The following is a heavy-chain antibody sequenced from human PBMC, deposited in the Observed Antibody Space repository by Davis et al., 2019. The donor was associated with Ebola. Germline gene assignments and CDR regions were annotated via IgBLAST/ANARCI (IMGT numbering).Heavy chain of an antibody. CDR1: GFTFSSYN. CDR3: ATGTGAARPPTQS. V-gene: IGHV3-74*01. J-gene: IGHJ4*02. D-gene: IGHD6-6*01. CDR2: INSDGSST. Sequence: HTAGSLRLSCAASGFTFSSYNMNWVRQAPGKGLVWVARINSDGSSTTYADYVKGRFTISRDNAKTTLYLQMNGLRAEDTAVYFCATGTGAARPPTQSWSQGTLVTVSS.